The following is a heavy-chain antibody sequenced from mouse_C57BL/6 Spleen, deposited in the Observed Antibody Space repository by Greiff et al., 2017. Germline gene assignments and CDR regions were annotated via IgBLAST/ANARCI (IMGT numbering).Heavy chain of an antibody. V-gene: IGHV5-17*01. Sequence: EVQRVESGGGLVKPGGSLKLSCAASGFTFSDYGMHWVRQAPEKGLEWVAYISSGSSTIYYADTVKGRFTISRDNAKNTLFLQMTSLRSEDTAMYYCARTGYFYYYAMDYWGQGTSVTVSS. D-gene: IGHD3-2*02. CDR1: GFTFSDYG. CDR3: ARTGYFYYYAMDY. J-gene: IGHJ4*01. CDR2: ISSGSSTI.